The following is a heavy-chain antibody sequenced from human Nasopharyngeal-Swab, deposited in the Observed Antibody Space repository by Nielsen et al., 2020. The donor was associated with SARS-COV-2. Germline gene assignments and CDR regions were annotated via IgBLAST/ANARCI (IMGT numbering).Heavy chain of an antibody. J-gene: IGHJ3*02. CDR2: INTNTGNP. CDR3: ARGGDGYNSYDAFGI. Sequence: ASVKVSCKASGYTFTSYAMNWVRQAPGQGLEWMGWINTNTGNPTYAQGFTGRFVFSLDTSVSTAYLQISSLKAEDAAVYYCARGGDGYNSYDAFGIWGQGTMVTVSS. D-gene: IGHD5-24*01. V-gene: IGHV7-4-1*02. CDR1: GYTFTSYA.